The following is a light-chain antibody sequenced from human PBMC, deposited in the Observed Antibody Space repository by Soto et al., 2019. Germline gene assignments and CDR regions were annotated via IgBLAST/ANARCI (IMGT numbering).Light chain of an antibody. J-gene: IGKJ5*01. CDR1: QSVSSN. CDR3: QQYNNWPPSIT. CDR2: GVS. V-gene: IGKV3-15*01. Sequence: EILMTQSPATLSVSPGERATLSCRASQSVSSNLAWYQQKPGQAPRLLIYGVSTRATDIPARFSGSGSGTEFTLTISSLQSEDFAVYYCQQYNNWPPSITFGQGTRLEIK.